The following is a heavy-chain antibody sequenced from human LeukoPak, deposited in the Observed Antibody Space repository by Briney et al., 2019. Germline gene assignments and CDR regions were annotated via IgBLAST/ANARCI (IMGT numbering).Heavy chain of an antibody. CDR2: INPNSGGT. Sequence: ASVKVSCKASGGTFSSYAISWVRQAPGQGLEWMGWINPNSGGTNYAQKFQGRVTMTRDTSISTAYMELSRLRSDDTAVYYCARGRQWLVRELDYWGQGTLVTVSS. J-gene: IGHJ4*02. V-gene: IGHV1-2*02. D-gene: IGHD6-19*01. CDR1: GGTFSSYA. CDR3: ARGRQWLVRELDY.